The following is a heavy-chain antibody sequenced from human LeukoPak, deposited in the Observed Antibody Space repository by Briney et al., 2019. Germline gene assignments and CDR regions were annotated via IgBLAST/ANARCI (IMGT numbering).Heavy chain of an antibody. J-gene: IGHJ4*02. D-gene: IGHD3-10*01. V-gene: IGHV3-23*01. CDR2: ISNNGGAT. Sequence: GGSLRLSCAASGCTFSSYAMRWVRQAPGKGLEWVSGISNNGGATYYADSVGGRFTISRDNSKNTLYLQMNSLRAGDTAIYYCAKVFGTDYFDYWGQGTLVTVSS. CDR3: AKVFGTDYFDY. CDR1: GCTFSSYA.